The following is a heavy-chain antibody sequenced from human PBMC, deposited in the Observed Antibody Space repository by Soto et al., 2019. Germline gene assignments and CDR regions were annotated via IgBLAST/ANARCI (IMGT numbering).Heavy chain of an antibody. V-gene: IGHV3-72*01. D-gene: IGHD1-26*01. CDR3: ARFLVGGNHDRLDF. J-gene: IGHJ4*02. CDR2: IRNKANSYTT. CDR1: GFTFSDHY. Sequence: HPGGSLRLSCAVSGFTFSDHYMDWVRQAPGKGLEWLGRIRNKANSYTTEYAASVKGRFTISGDDSQNSLYLQMNSLKIEDTAVYFCARFLVGGNHDRLDFWGQGTLVTVSS.